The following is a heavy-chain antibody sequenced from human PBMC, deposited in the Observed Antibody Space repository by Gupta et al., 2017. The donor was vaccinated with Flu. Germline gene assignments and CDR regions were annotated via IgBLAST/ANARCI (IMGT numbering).Heavy chain of an antibody. Sequence: RQAPGQGLEWMGTLNPSGGGTSYAQKFQGRVTMTRDTSTSTVSLELSSLRSEDTAVYYCTRDGESATTHAFDIWGQGTMVTVSS. D-gene: IGHD3-10*01. CDR2: LNPSGGGT. CDR3: TRDGESATTHAFDI. V-gene: IGHV1-46*03. J-gene: IGHJ3*02.